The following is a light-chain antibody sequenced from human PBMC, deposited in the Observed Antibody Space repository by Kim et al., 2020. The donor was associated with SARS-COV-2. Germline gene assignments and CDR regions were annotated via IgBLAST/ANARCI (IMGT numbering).Light chain of an antibody. CDR3: QQYNNWPPLT. CDR1: QSVSSN. J-gene: IGKJ4*01. V-gene: IGKV3-15*01. Sequence: SPGDSAPLSCRASQSVSSNLAWYQQKPGQAPRLLIYGASTRATGIPARFSGSGSGTEFTLTISSLQSEDFAVYYCQQYNNWPPLTFGGVTKVDIK. CDR2: GAS.